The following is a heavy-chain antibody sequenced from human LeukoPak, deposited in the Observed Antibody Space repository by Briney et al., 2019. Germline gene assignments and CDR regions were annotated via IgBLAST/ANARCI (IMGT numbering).Heavy chain of an antibody. CDR3: ARDLTYSSGWYWFDP. V-gene: IGHV1-2*06. CDR1: AHTFTGDY. Sequence: ASVKVSCKASAHTFTGDYMHWVRQAPGQGLEWTGRINPDSGGTKYAQKFQGRVTMTRDTSISTAYMELSRLRFDDTAMYYCARDLTYSSGWYWFDPWGQGTLVTVSS. D-gene: IGHD6-19*01. J-gene: IGHJ5*02. CDR2: INPDSGGT.